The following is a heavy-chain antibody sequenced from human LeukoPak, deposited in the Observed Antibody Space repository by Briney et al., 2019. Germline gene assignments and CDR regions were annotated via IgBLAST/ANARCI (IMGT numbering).Heavy chain of an antibody. V-gene: IGHV1-2*02. CDR2: IQTNSGGT. D-gene: IGHD7-27*01. CDR3: ARGGESY. Sequence: GSLRDSSKASRDTFSDYYMHSVRQAPGQGLEWMGWIQTNSGGTKYAQRFQGRVTMTRDTSISTAYMDLGMMRSDDTAVCYCARGGESYWGQGTLVTVSS. CDR1: RDTFSDYY. J-gene: IGHJ4*02.